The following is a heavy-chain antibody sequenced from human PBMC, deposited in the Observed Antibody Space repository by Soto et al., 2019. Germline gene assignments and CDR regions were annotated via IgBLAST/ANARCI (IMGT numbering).Heavy chain of an antibody. CDR3: ARSVLS. CDR2: IYHSGST. V-gene: IGHV4-30-2*01. J-gene: IGHJ5*02. Sequence: PSETLSLTCAVSGGSISSGGYSWSWIRQPPGKGLEWIGYIYHSGSTYYNPSLKSRVTISVDRSKNQFSLKLSSVTAADSAVYYCARSVLSWGQRTFVSGFS. CDR1: GGSISSGGYS.